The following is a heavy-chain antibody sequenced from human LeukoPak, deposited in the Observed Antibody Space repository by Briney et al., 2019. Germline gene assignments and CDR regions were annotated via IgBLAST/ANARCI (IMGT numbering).Heavy chain of an antibody. J-gene: IGHJ2*01. CDR1: GGSFSGYY. V-gene: IGHV4-34*01. CDR3: ARTGYDSSGYYSGYWYFDL. CDR2: INHSGST. D-gene: IGHD3-22*01. Sequence: PSETLSLTCAVYGGSFSGYYWSWIRQPPGKGLEWIGEINHSGSTNYNPSLKSRVTISVDTSKNQFSLKLSSVTAADTAVYYCARTGYDSSGYYSGYWYFDLWGRGTLVTVSS.